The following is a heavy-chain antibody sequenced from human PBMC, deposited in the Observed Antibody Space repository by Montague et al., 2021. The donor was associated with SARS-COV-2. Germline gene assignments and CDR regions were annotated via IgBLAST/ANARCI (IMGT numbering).Heavy chain of an antibody. CDR1: GGSISSSSYY. J-gene: IGHJ3*02. CDR2: IYYSGST. Sequence: SETLSLTCTVSGGSISSSSYYWGWIRQPPGKGLEWIGSIYYSGSTYYSPSLKSRVTISVDTSKNQFSLKLSSVIAADTAVYYCARFPTSYYYDSKAAPATPDAFDIWGHGTMVTGSS. D-gene: IGHD3-22*01. CDR3: ARFPTSYYYDSKAAPATPDAFDI. V-gene: IGHV4-39*01.